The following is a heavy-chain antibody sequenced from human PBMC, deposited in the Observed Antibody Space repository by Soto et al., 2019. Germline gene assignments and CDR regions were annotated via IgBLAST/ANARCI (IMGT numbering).Heavy chain of an antibody. D-gene: IGHD1-1*01. Sequence: EVQLVESGGGLVKPGGSLKLSFAAAGFNFSTYGMYWVAQAPGRGLVWVAHINSDGSSTNYAEAVKGRFTFSRDNAKNTLYLQMNSLRAEDTAVYYCVRGGYMHACDIWGQGTMVTVSS. V-gene: IGHV3-74*01. CDR1: GFNFSTYG. CDR3: VRGGYMHACDI. J-gene: IGHJ3*02. CDR2: INSDGSST.